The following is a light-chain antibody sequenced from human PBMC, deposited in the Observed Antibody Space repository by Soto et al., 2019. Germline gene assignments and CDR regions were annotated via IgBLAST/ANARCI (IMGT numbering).Light chain of an antibody. J-gene: IGKJ3*01. CDR3: QQADSFPFA. CDR1: QDIGTW. V-gene: IGKV1-12*01. CDR2: VAS. Sequence: DIQLTQSPSSVSASVGDRVTITCRASQDIGTWLAWYQQKPGKAPKLLIYVASNLQSGVPSRFSGGRTVRDYNFTITSLQPEEFATYHCQQADSFPFACGPGTKVDFK.